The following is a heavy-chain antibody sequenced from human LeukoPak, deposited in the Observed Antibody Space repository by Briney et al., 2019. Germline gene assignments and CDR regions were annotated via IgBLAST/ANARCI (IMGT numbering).Heavy chain of an antibody. CDR1: GFTFSSYA. CDR2: ISYDGSNK. J-gene: IGHJ5*02. Sequence: GGSLRLSCAASGFTFSSYAMHWVRQAPGKGLEWVAVISYDGSNKYYADSVKGRLTISRDNSKNTLYLQLNSLRAEDTAVYYCARDSVYCSGGSCWYNWFDPWGQGPLVTVSS. D-gene: IGHD2-15*01. CDR3: ARDSVYCSGGSCWYNWFDP. V-gene: IGHV3-30-3*01.